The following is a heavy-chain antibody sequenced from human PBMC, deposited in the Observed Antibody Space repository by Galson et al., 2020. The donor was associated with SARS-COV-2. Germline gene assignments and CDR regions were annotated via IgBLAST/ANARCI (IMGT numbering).Heavy chain of an antibody. D-gene: IGHD3-22*01. CDR1: GGTFSSYA. J-gene: IGHJ6*03. Sequence: SVKVSCKASGGTFSSYAISWVRQAPGQGLEWMGAIIPILGIANYAQKFQGRVTITADKSTSTAYMELRSLRSEDTAVYYCARLLEDKIVVVITTPLTGYYYYMYVWGKGTTVTVSS. V-gene: IGHV1-69*10. CDR2: IIPILGIA. CDR3: ARLLEDKIVVVITTPLTGYYYYMYV.